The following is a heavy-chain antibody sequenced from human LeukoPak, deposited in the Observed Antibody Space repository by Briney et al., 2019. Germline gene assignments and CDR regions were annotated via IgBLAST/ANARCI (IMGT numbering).Heavy chain of an antibody. CDR2: IIPNFGTA. CDR3: ARPQSSGPYLWGNWFDP. CDR1: GGTFSSYA. D-gene: IGHD6-19*01. Sequence: SVKVSCKASGGTFSSYAISWVRQAPGQGLEWMGGIIPNFGTANYAQKFQGRVTITTDESTSTAYMELSSLRSEDTAVYYCARPQSSGPYLWGNWFDPWGQGTLVTVSS. V-gene: IGHV1-69*05. J-gene: IGHJ5*02.